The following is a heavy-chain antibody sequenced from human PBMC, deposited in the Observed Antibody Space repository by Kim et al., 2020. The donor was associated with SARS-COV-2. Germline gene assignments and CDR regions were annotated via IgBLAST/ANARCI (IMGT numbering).Heavy chain of an antibody. CDR1: GFNVSNNY. J-gene: IGHJ4*02. CDR3: ARGGAGPTDY. CDR2: IYSGGST. D-gene: IGHD1-26*01. V-gene: IGHV3-53*04. Sequence: GGSLRLSCAASGFNVSNNYMTWVRQAPGKGLEWVSVIYSGGSTFYADSVKGRFTISRHNSKNTLSLQMNSLRREDTAVYYCARGGAGPTDYWGQGTLVTVFS.